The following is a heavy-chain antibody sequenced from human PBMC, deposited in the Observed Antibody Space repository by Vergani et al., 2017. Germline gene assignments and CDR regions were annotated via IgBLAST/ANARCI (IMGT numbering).Heavy chain of an antibody. D-gene: IGHD2-15*01. V-gene: IGHV3-30-3*01. CDR3: AKGDPVLDAFEI. Sequence: QVQLVESGGGVVQPGRSLRLSCAASGFTFSSYAMHWVRQAPGKGLEWVAVISYDGSNKYYADSVKGRFTISRDNSKNTLYLQMNSLRAEDTAVYYCAKGDPVLDAFEIWGQGTMVTVSS. CDR1: GFTFSSYA. CDR2: ISYDGSNK. J-gene: IGHJ3*02.